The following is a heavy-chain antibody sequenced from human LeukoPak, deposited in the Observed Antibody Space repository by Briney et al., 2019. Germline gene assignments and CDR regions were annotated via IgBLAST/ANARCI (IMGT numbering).Heavy chain of an antibody. J-gene: IGHJ4*02. V-gene: IGHV3-49*04. CDR2: IRRGAYGGSS. Sequence: LSLSCTTSGFVFDDFAMSWASHTAGTGLDRIGFIRRGAYGGSSEYAASVKGRFIISRDESKGIAYLQMNSLKTEDTAVYYCSRNGLVDFDYWGQGSRVIVSP. CDR3: SRNGLVDFDY. CDR1: GFVFDDFA.